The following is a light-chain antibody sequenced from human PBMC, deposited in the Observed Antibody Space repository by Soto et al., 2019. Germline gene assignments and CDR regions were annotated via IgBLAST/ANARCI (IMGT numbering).Light chain of an antibody. Sequence: QSALTQPASVSGSPGQSITISCTGTSSDVGYYNYVSWYQQHPGKAPKLMSYDVRNRPSGVANRFSGSKSGNTASLTISGLQAEDEADYYCSSYTSSSTYVFGTGTKLTVL. J-gene: IGLJ1*01. CDR1: SSDVGYYNY. CDR3: SSYTSSSTYV. V-gene: IGLV2-14*03. CDR2: DVR.